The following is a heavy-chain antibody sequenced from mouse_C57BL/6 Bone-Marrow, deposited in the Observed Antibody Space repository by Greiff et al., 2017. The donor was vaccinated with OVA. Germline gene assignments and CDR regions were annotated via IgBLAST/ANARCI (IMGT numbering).Heavy chain of an antibody. D-gene: IGHD2-3*01. CDR1: GYAFTNYL. CDR3: ARGGYSAWFAY. J-gene: IGHJ3*01. CDR2: INPGSGGT. V-gene: IGHV1-54*01. Sequence: VQRVESGAELVRPGTSVKVSCKASGYAFTNYLIEWVKQRPGQGPEWIGVINPGSGGTNYNEKFKGKATLTADKSSSTAYMQLSSLTSEDSAVYFCARGGYSAWFAYWGQGTLVTVSA.